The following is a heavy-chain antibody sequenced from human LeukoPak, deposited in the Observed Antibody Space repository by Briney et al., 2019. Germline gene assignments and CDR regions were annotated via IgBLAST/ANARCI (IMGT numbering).Heavy chain of an antibody. CDR1: GFTFSNYN. CDR3: ARDRVPMIVVVIADAFDI. V-gene: IGHV3-21*01. D-gene: IGHD3-22*01. Sequence: GGSLRLSCAASGFTFSNYNMNWVRQAPGKGLEWVSSITSSSSYIYYADSVKGRFTISRDNAKNSLYLQMDSLRAEDTAVYYCARDRVPMIVVVIADAFDIWGQGTMVTVSS. CDR2: ITSSSSYI. J-gene: IGHJ3*02.